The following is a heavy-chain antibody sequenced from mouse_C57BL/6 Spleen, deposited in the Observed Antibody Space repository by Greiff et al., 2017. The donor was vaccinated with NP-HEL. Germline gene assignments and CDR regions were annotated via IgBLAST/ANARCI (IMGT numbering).Heavy chain of an antibody. J-gene: IGHJ1*03. CDR1: GFTFSDYG. CDR2: ISSGSSTI. CDR3: ARRSANWEGYFDV. V-gene: IGHV5-17*01. D-gene: IGHD4-1*01. Sequence: EVKLVESGGGLVKPGGSLKLSCAASGFTFSDYGMHWVRQAPEKGLEWVAYISSGSSTIYYADTVKGRFTISRDNAKNTLFLQMTSLRSEDTAMYYCARRSANWEGYFDVWGTGTTVTVSS.